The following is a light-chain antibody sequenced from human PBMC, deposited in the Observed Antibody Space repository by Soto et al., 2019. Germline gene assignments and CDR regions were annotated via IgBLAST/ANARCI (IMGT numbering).Light chain of an antibody. Sequence: AIQLTQSPSSLSASVGDRVTITCRACQGISSALAWYQQKPGKAPKLLIYKASSLESGVPSRFSGSGSGTEFTLTISSLQPDDFATYYCQQYNSYLWTFGQGTKVDI. V-gene: IGKV1-13*02. J-gene: IGKJ1*01. CDR1: QGISSA. CDR3: QQYNSYLWT. CDR2: KAS.